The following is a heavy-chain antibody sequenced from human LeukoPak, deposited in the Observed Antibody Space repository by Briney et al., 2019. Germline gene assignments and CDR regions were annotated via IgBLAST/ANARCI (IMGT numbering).Heavy chain of an antibody. CDR2: MYNDGNT. V-gene: IGHV3-53*01. CDR3: ARVGGDRVAY. Sequence: GGSLRLSCAASGLTVSSKYMSWVRQAPGKGLEWVSVMYNDGNTHYADSVKGRFTISRDNAKNTLYLQMNSLRPEDTAVYYCARVGGDRVAYWGQGTLVTVSS. J-gene: IGHJ4*02. CDR1: GLTVSSKY. D-gene: IGHD4-17*01.